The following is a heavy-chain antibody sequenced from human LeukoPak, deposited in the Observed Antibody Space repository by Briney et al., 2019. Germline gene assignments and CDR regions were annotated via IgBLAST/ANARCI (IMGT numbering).Heavy chain of an antibody. J-gene: IGHJ4*02. CDR3: ARDQIGGVVVVGSFDY. V-gene: IGHV3-21*01. CDR1: GFTFSSYS. CDR2: ISSSSSYI. Sequence: PGGSLRLSCAASGFTFSSYSMNWVRQAPGKGLEWVSSISSSSSYIYYADSVKGRFTISRDNAKNSLYLQMNSLRAEDTAVYYCARDQIGGVVVVGSFDYWGQGTLVTASS. D-gene: IGHD2-2*01.